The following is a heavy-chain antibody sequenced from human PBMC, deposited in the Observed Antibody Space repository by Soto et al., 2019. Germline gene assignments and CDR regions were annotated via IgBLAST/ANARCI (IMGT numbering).Heavy chain of an antibody. V-gene: IGHV1-18*01. CDR2: ISAYNGNT. D-gene: IGHD6-13*01. CDR1: GYTFSSYG. Sequence: QVQLVQSGAEVKKPGASVKVSCKASGYTFSSYGISWVRQAPGQGLEWMGWISAYNGNTNYAQKFQGRVTMTTDTSTSTADMELRSLRSDDTDVYYCARDAQQLVYYYYGLDVWGQGTTVTVSS. CDR3: ARDAQQLVYYYYGLDV. J-gene: IGHJ6*02.